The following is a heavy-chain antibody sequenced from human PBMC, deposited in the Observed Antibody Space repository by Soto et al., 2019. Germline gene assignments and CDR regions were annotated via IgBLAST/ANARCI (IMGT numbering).Heavy chain of an antibody. CDR1: GYSFTSYW. CDR2: IQPGDSDT. V-gene: IGHV5-51*01. CDR3: ARRQKSPGSPLEPGGGWFDP. J-gene: IGHJ5*02. Sequence: PGESLKISCKASGYSFTSYWIAWVRQMPGKGLEWIGIIQPGDSDTRYSPSFQGHVTISVDKSITTAYLHWSGLRASDTALYYCARRQKSPGSPLEPGGGWFDPWGQGTLVTVSS. D-gene: IGHD1-26*01.